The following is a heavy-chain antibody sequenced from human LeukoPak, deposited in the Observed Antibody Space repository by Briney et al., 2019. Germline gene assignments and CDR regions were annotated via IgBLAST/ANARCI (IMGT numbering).Heavy chain of an antibody. J-gene: IGHJ4*02. CDR2: IIPIFGTA. Sequence: VASVKVSCKASGGTFSSYAINWVRQAPGQGLEWMGGIIPIFGTANYAQKFQGRLTITTDESTSTAYMELSSLRSEDTAVYYCARVFARGGEISGSYYYYWGQGTLVTVSS. CDR1: GGTFSSYA. V-gene: IGHV1-69*05. D-gene: IGHD1-26*01. CDR3: ARVFARGGEISGSYYYY.